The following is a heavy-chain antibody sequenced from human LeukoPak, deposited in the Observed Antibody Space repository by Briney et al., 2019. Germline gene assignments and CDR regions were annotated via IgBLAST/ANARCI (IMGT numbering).Heavy chain of an antibody. J-gene: IGHJ5*02. CDR3: ARVFDGYSYGWFYP. Sequence: ASVKVSYKASGYIFTVYYMHGVPHAPGQGLEWVGSINPNSGGTNYHKKFQGRVTMTRDTSISTGYMELSRLRSDDTAVYYCARVFDGYSYGWFYPWGQGNLVTVSS. CDR1: GYIFTVYY. CDR2: INPNSGGT. V-gene: IGHV1-2*02. D-gene: IGHD5-18*01.